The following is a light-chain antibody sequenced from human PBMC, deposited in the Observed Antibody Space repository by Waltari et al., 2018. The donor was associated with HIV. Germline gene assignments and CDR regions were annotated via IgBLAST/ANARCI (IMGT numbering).Light chain of an antibody. V-gene: IGLV2-23*02. CDR3: CSYAGTSTYV. CDR2: AVT. J-gene: IGLJ1*01. CDR1: SSDVASYNL. Sequence: SALTQPASVSGSPGQAITISCPATSSDVASYNLVSWYQHHPGKAPKVTIYAVTKRPSGVSDRFSGSKSGNTASLTISGLQAEDEADYYCCSYAGTSTYVFGTGTKVTVL.